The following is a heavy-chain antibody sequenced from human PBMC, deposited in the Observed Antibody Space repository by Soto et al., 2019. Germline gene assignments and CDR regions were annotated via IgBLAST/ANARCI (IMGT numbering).Heavy chain of an antibody. J-gene: IGHJ6*02. V-gene: IGHV4-34*01. CDR3: ARGFGVAVTAMVLYYYYGMDV. CDR1: GGSFSGYY. Sequence: PSETLSLTCAVYGGSFSGYYWSWIRQPPGKGLEWIGEINHSGSTNYNPSLKSRVTISVDTSKNQFSLKLSSVTAADTAVYYCARGFGVAVTAMVLYYYYGMDVWGQGTTVTVSS. CDR2: INHSGST. D-gene: IGHD5-18*01.